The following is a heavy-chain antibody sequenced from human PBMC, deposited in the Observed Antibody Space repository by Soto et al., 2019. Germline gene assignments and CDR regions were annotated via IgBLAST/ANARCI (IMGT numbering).Heavy chain of an antibody. CDR3: ASDGTTGTTTY. J-gene: IGHJ4*02. D-gene: IGHD1-1*01. CDR1: GFTVSSNY. CDR2: IYSGGST. Sequence: LRLSCAASGFTVSSNYMSWVRQAPGKGLEWVSVIYSGGSTYYAGSVKGRFTISRDNSKNTLYLQMNSLRAEDTAVYYCASDGTTGTTTYWGQGTLVTVSS. V-gene: IGHV3-53*01.